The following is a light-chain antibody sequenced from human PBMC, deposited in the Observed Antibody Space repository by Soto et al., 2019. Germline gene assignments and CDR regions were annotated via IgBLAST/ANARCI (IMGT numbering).Light chain of an antibody. Sequence: QSALTQPASVSGCPGQSITISCTGTSSDVGGYNYVSWYQQHPGKAPKLMIYEVSNRPSGVSNRFSGSKSGNTASLTISGLQAEDEADYCSSYTSSSTLYVFGTGTKLTVL. CDR1: SSDVGGYNY. V-gene: IGLV2-14*01. CDR2: EVS. J-gene: IGLJ1*01. CDR3: SSYTSSSTLYV.